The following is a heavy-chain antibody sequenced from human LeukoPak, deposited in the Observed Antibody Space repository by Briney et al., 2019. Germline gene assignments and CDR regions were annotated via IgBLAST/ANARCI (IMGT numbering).Heavy chain of an antibody. CDR1: GLTFSSYS. CDR3: ANDYRSGSFHDF. V-gene: IGHV3-23*01. J-gene: IGHJ4*02. CDR2: ISRRDDYT. Sequence: GGSLRLSCAVSGLTFSSYSMRWVRQAPGKGLEWVSVISRRDDYTYYADSVKGRFTISRDNSKNTLYLQMNTLRAEDTAVYYCANDYRSGSFHDFWGQGTLVTVSS. D-gene: IGHD3-10*01.